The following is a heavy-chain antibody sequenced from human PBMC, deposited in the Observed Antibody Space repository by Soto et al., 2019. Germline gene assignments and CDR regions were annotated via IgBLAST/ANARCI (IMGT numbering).Heavy chain of an antibody. CDR3: ARKSSNWLLEY. J-gene: IGHJ4*02. Sequence: ASVKVSCKASGYIVSDYYMHWVRQAPGQGLEWMGWISPKRGGKKYAQKFQGRISMSRDTSISTAYMELSRLKSDDTAVYYCARKSSNWLLEYWGQGTTVTVSS. D-gene: IGHD2-2*01. CDR2: ISPKRGGK. CDR1: GYIVSDYY. V-gene: IGHV1-2*02.